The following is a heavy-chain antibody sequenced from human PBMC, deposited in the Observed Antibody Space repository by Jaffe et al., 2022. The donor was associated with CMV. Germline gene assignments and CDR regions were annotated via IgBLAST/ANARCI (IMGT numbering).Heavy chain of an antibody. CDR1: GFSLSTSGMC. Sequence: QVTLRESGPALVKPTQTLTLTCTFSGFSLSTSGMCVSWIRQPPGKALEWLALIDWDDDKYYSTSLKTRLTISKDTSKNQVVLTMTNMDPVDTATYYCAAGGISVVVAATPVCCFDYWGQGTLVTVSS. V-gene: IGHV2-70*01. D-gene: IGHD2-15*01. J-gene: IGHJ4*02. CDR3: AAGGISVVVAATPVCCFDY. CDR2: IDWDDDK.